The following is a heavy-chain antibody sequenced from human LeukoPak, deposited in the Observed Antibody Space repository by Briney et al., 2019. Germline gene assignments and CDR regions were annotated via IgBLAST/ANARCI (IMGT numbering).Heavy chain of an antibody. J-gene: IGHJ3*02. V-gene: IGHV3-23*01. CDR1: GFTFSSNA. Sequence: PGGSLRLSCAASGFTFSSNAMSWVRQAPGKGLEWVSSISTNGAGTYYADSVKGRFTISRHNSKSTLYLQMNSLRAGDTAVYYCAKDEGRWAFDIWGQGTLVTVSS. CDR3: AKDEGRWAFDI. CDR2: ISTNGAGT.